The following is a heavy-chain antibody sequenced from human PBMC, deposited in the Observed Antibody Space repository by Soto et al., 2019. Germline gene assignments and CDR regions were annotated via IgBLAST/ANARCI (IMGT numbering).Heavy chain of an antibody. Sequence: PSETLSLTCIVSGAALNSGNYYWSWICQVPGKGLEWIGHIYVTGAVDYNPSLRDRITISQDTSERQFSLNLRLVTAADTAVYYCARLRIATNNYKWFDPWGQGTLVTVSS. D-gene: IGHD2-21*01. CDR1: GAALNSGNYY. CDR2: IYVTGAV. J-gene: IGHJ5*02. CDR3: ARLRIATNNYKWFDP. V-gene: IGHV4-31*03.